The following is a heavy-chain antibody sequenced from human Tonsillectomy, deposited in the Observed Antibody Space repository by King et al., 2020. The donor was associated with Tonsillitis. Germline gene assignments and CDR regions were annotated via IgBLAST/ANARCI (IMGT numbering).Heavy chain of an antibody. Sequence: VQLVESGGGLVQPGRSLRLSCAASGFTFDDYAMHWVRQAPGKGLEWVSGISWNSGSIGYADSVKGRFTISRDNAKNSLYLQMNSLRAEDTALYYCAKDQAHGSGSYYTGLSYWGQGTLVTVSS. J-gene: IGHJ4*02. D-gene: IGHD3-10*01. CDR3: AKDQAHGSGSYYTGLSY. CDR1: GFTFDDYA. CDR2: ISWNSGSI. V-gene: IGHV3-9*01.